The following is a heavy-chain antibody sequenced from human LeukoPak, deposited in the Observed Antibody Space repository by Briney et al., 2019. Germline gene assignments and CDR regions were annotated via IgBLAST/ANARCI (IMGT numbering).Heavy chain of an antibody. V-gene: IGHV4-4*02. CDR2: ISHSGTT. Sequence: GSLRLSCAASGFTFSSYSMNWVRQAPGKGLEWIGEISHSGTTNYNPSLRSRVAMSLDRANTQFSLSLTSVTAADTAVYYCTRESRPFCPFAYWGQGVLVTVSS. CDR3: TRESRPFCPFAY. J-gene: IGHJ4*02. CDR1: GFTFSSYSM. D-gene: IGHD2-2*01.